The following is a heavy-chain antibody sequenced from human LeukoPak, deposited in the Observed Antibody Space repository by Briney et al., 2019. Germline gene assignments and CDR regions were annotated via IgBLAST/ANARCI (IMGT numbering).Heavy chain of an antibody. Sequence: PSETLSLTCAVYGGSFSGYYWSWIRQPPGKGLEWIGEINHSGSTNYNPSLKSRVTISVDTSKNQLSLKLSSVTAADTAVYYCAREGGSIAVAGPWGQGTLVTVSS. CDR1: GGSFSGYY. V-gene: IGHV4-34*01. CDR2: INHSGST. D-gene: IGHD6-19*01. CDR3: AREGGSIAVAGP. J-gene: IGHJ5*02.